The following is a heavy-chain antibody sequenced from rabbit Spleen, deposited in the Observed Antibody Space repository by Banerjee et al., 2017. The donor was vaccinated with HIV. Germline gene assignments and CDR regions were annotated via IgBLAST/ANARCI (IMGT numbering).Heavy chain of an antibody. V-gene: IGHV1S7*01. Sequence: QLVESGGGLVQPGGSLKLSCKASGFSLSSYWMSWVRQGPGKGLEWIGYIDPVFGSTNYETWVNGRFTISSHKAQNTLYLQLNSLTVADTATYFCVREAGYAGYGDGNLWGPGTLVTVS. J-gene: IGHJ4*01. D-gene: IGHD7-1*01. CDR3: VREAGYAGYGDGNL. CDR2: IDPVFGST. CDR1: GFSLSSYW.